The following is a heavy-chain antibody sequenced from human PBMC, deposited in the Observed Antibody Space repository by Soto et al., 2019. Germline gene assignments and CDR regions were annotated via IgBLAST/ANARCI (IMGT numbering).Heavy chain of an antibody. CDR2: VSGGGDST. CDR3: ARIRPGDSSGWYAPFDY. D-gene: IGHD6-19*01. Sequence: GGSLRLSCAASGVTFRSYAMSWVRQAPGKGLEWVSSVSGGGDSTYYADSVKGRFTISKDTSKNQVVLTMTNMDPVDTATYYCARIRPGDSSGWYAPFDYWGQGTLVTVSS. V-gene: IGHV3-23*01. CDR1: GVTFRSYA. J-gene: IGHJ4*02.